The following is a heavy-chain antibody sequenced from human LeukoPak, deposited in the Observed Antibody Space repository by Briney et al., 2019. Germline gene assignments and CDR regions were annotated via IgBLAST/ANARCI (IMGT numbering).Heavy chain of an antibody. J-gene: IGHJ4*02. CDR2: IYYTGTN. D-gene: IGHD2-21*01. CDR1: GGSISSFY. CDR3: ARVKGDLGYYFDY. V-gene: IGHV4-59*13. Sequence: PPETLSLTCTVSGGSISSFYWSWIRQPPGKGLECIGYIYYTGTNNYNPSLKSRVTISVDTSKHQFSLNLSSVTAADTAVYSCARVKGDLGYYFDYWGQGTLVIVSS.